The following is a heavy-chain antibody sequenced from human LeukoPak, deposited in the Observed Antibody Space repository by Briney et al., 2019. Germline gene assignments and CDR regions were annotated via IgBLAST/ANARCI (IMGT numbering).Heavy chain of an antibody. CDR1: RYNFATYW. CDR3: ARTGSRYCQDY. J-gene: IGHJ4*02. D-gene: IGHD2-15*01. Sequence: GASLQISCQASRYNFATYWIGWVRQVPGKGLEWMGIIYPSDSDTRYSPSFQGQVTISADKSISTAYLQWGSLRASDTAIYYCARTGSRYCQDYWGQGTLVTVSS. CDR2: IYPSDSDT. V-gene: IGHV5-51*01.